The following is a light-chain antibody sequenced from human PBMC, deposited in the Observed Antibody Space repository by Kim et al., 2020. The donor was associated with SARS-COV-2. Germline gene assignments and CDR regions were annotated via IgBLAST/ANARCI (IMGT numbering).Light chain of an antibody. J-gene: IGLJ2*01. V-gene: IGLV2-14*03. CDR3: SSYTSSSVV. CDR2: DVS. Sequence: PGQSFTISCTATSSDVGDYNYVSWYQQHPGKAPKLMIYDVSNRPSGVSNRFSGSKSGNTASLTISGLQAEDEADYYCSSYTSSSVVFGGGTQLTVL. CDR1: SSDVGDYNY.